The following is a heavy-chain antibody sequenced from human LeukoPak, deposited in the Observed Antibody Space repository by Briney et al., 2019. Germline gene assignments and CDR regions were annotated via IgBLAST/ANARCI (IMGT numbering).Heavy chain of an antibody. J-gene: IGHJ4*02. CDR1: GGSISSSSYY. Sequence: SETLSLTCTVSGGSISSSSYYWGWIRQPPGKGLEWIGSIYYSGSTYYNPSLKSRVTISVDKSKNQFSLKLNSVTAADTAVYYCARLAGGNVAVSGAFDYWGQGALVTVSS. CDR2: IYYSGST. D-gene: IGHD6-19*01. CDR3: ARLAGGNVAVSGAFDY. V-gene: IGHV4-39*07.